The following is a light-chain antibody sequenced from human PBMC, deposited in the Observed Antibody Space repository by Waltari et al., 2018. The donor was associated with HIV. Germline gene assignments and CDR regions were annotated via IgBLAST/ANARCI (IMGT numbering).Light chain of an antibody. V-gene: IGLV1-51*01. CDR3: GTWDTTLSAVV. Sequence: QSVLTQPPSVSAAPGEPVIISCSGRSSNIGNNYVSWYQQIPGPAPKLFIYDDDLRHSGIPDRFSGSRSGTSATLGITGLQTGDEADYYCGTWDTTLSAVVFGGGTKLTVL. CDR1: SSNIGNNY. J-gene: IGLJ2*01. CDR2: DDD.